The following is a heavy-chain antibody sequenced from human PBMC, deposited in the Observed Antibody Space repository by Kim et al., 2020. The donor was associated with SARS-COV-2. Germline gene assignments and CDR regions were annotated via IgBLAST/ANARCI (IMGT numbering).Heavy chain of an antibody. CDR1: GGSFSGYY. CDR2: INHSGST. J-gene: IGHJ4*02. CDR3: ARVGYSNDIDY. D-gene: IGHD6-13*01. V-gene: IGHV4-34*01. Sequence: SETLSLTCAVYGGSFSGYYWSWIRQPPGKGLEWIGEINHSGSTNYNPSLKSRVTISVDTSKNQFSLKLSSVTAADTAVYYCARVGYSNDIDYWGQGTLVTVSS.